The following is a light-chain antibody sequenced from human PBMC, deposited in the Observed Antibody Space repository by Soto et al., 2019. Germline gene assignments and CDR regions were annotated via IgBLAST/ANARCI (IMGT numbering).Light chain of an antibody. J-gene: IGKJ1*01. V-gene: IGKV3-15*01. CDR3: QQYNYLPIP. Sequence: LSAAIVSVSKGERASGACISSQSVGINVAWYQQKPGQAPRLLIYGASTRAAGIPARFSGSGSGTEFTLTISIFQSEDFAVYYCQQYNYLPIPFGQGTKVAIK. CDR1: QSVGIN. CDR2: GAS.